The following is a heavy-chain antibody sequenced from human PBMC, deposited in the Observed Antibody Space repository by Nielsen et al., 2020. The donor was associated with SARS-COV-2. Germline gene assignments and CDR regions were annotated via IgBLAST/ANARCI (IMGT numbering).Heavy chain of an antibody. J-gene: IGHJ5*02. CDR3: ARGGRQVGFDP. Sequence: ASVKVSCKVSGYALSELSMHWVRQAPGKGLEWMGSFDPEDGDTVYAQRLQGRITMTTDTSTSTAYMELRSLRSDDTAVYYCARGGRQVGFDPWGQGTLVTVSS. V-gene: IGHV1-24*01. CDR2: FDPEDGDT. CDR1: GYALSELS.